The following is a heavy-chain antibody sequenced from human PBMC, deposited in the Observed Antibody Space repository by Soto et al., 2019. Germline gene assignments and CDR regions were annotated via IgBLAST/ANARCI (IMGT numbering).Heavy chain of an antibody. Sequence: GGSLRLSCAASGFTFSSYAMSWVRQAPGKGLEWVSAISGSGGSTYYADSVKGRFTISRDNSKNTLYLQMNSLSAEDTAVYYCAKDLNYVGATFYYFDYWGQGTLVTVSS. V-gene: IGHV3-23*01. CDR2: ISGSGGST. CDR3: AKDLNYVGATFYYFDY. J-gene: IGHJ4*02. CDR1: GFTFSSYA. D-gene: IGHD1-26*01.